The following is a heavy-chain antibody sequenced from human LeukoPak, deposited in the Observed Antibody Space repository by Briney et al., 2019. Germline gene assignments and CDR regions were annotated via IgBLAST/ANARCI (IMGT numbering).Heavy chain of an antibody. CDR2: ISAYNGNT. V-gene: IGHV1-18*01. CDR3: ARDWSIAVAGTLGY. J-gene: IGHJ4*02. D-gene: IGHD6-19*01. CDR1: GYTFTSYG. Sequence: ASVKVSCKASGYTFTSYGISWVRQAPGQGLEWMEWISAYNGNTNYAQKLQGRVTMTTDTSTSTAYMELRSLRSDDTAVYYCARDWSIAVAGTLGYWGQGTLVTASS.